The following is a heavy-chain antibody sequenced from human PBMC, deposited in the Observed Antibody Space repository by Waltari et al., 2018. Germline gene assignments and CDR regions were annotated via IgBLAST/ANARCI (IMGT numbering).Heavy chain of an antibody. J-gene: IGHJ6*02. V-gene: IGHV1-69*01. CDR3: ARRGYCSGGSCYFFGMDV. CDR1: GGTFSSYA. CDR2: IIPIFGTA. Sequence: QVQLVQSGAEVKKPGSSVKVSCKASGGTFSSYAISWVRQAPGPGLEWMGGIIPIFGTANYAQKFQGRVTITADESTSTAYMELSSLRSEDTAVYYCARRGYCSGGSCYFFGMDVWGQGTTVTVSS. D-gene: IGHD2-15*01.